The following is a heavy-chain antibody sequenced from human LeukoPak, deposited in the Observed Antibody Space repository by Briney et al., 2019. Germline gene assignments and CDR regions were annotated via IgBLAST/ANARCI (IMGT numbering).Heavy chain of an antibody. D-gene: IGHD4-17*01. CDR1: GFPFSSYA. CDR3: ARDLGATTVTPFDS. CDR2: FTGSGGST. J-gene: IGHJ4*02. V-gene: IGHV3-23*01. Sequence: PGGSLRLSCAASGFPFSSYAMSWVRQAPGKGLEWVSTFTGSGGSTYYTVSVTGRFTISRDNSKNTLYLQMNSLRADDTALYYCARDLGATTVTPFDSWGQGTLVTVSS.